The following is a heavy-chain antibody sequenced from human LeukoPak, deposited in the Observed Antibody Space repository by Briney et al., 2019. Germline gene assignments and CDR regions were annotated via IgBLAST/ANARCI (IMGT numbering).Heavy chain of an antibody. V-gene: IGHV1-3*01. J-gene: IGHJ4*02. Sequence: GASVTVSFKASGYTFTSYAMHWVRQAPGQRLEWMGWINAGNGNTKYSQKFQGRVTITRDTSASTAYMELSSLRSEDTAVYSCASVLPGGAFGNWGQGTLVTVSS. CDR2: INAGNGNT. CDR1: GYTFTSYA. CDR3: ASVLPGGAFGN. D-gene: IGHD3-16*01.